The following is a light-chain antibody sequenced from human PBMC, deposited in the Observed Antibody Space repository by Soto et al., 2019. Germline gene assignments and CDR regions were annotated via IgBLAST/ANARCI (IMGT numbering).Light chain of an antibody. CDR2: SAS. V-gene: IGKV3-11*01. Sequence: EIVLTQSPATLSLSPGERGTLSCRARQSVSSNLAGYQQKPGQAPRLLIYSASNRATGIPARFSGSGSGTDFTLTISSLEPEDFALYYCQQRSKWPPTFGGGTKVEIK. J-gene: IGKJ4*01. CDR3: QQRSKWPPT. CDR1: QSVSSN.